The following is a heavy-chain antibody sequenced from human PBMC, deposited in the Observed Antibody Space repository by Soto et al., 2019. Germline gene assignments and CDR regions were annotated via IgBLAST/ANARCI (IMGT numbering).Heavy chain of an antibody. Sequence: QVQLVQSGAEVKKPGSSVKVSCKASGGTFSSYAISWVRQAPGQGLAWMGGIIPIFGTANYAQKFKGRVTITADESTSTAYMELSSLRSEDTAVYYGASRRGGYSGSYYGRWGQGTLVTVSS. V-gene: IGHV1-69*01. CDR1: GGTFSSYA. J-gene: IGHJ4*02. CDR2: IIPIFGTA. D-gene: IGHD1-26*01. CDR3: ASRRGGYSGSYYGR.